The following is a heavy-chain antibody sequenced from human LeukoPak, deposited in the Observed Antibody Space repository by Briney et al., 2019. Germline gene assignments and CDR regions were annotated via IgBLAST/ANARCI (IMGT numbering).Heavy chain of an antibody. CDR2: IWYDGSNK. Sequence: GGSLRLSCAASGFTFSSYAMSWVRQAPGKGLEWVAVIWYDGSNKYYADSVKGRFTISRDNSKNTLYLQMNSLRAEDTAVYYCARKQQLVQYVIDYWGQGTLVTVSS. V-gene: IGHV3-33*08. D-gene: IGHD6-13*01. CDR3: ARKQQLVQYVIDY. CDR1: GFTFSSYA. J-gene: IGHJ4*02.